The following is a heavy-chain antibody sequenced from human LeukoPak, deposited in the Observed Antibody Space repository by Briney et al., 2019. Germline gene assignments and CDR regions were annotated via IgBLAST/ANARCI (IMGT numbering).Heavy chain of an antibody. CDR1: GFTFDDYT. V-gene: IGHV3-43*01. D-gene: IGHD2-8*01. CDR3: TKDRYCTTTFCPLDY. J-gene: IGHJ4*02. CDR2: ISRDGGST. Sequence: GGSLRLSCAASGFTFDDYTFHWVRQAPGKGLEWVSLISRDGGSTYYADSVRGRFTISRDNSKNSLYLQMNSLRTEDTASYYCTKDRYCTTTFCPLDYWGQGTLVTVSS.